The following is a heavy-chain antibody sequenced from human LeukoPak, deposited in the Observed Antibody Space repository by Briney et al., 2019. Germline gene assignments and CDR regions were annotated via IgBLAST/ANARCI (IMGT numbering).Heavy chain of an antibody. J-gene: IGHJ4*02. Sequence: SETLSLTCTVSGGSFEHYFWSWIRQPPGKGLEFIGYVYYTGSTDYSPSLKSRLTISADTSKNQFSLKLRSVTAADTAVYYCASHRRSHGAEYWGQGTLVTVSP. V-gene: IGHV4-59*01. CDR2: VYYTGST. CDR3: ASHRRSHGAEY. D-gene: IGHD5-18*01. CDR1: GGSFEHYF.